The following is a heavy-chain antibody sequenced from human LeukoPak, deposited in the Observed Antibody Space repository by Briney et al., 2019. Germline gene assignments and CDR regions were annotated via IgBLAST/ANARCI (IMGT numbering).Heavy chain of an antibody. D-gene: IGHD3-10*01. CDR3: AKDRHYYGSGSFYTYFDY. V-gene: IGHV3-23*01. J-gene: IGHJ4*02. CDR1: GFTFNSYA. Sequence: GGSLRLSCAASGFTFNSYAMNWVRQAPGKGLEWVSLISGSGGSTYYADSVKGRFTISRDNSKNTLYLQMNSLRAEDTAIYYCAKDRHYYGSGSFYTYFDYWGQGTLVTVSS. CDR2: ISGSGGST.